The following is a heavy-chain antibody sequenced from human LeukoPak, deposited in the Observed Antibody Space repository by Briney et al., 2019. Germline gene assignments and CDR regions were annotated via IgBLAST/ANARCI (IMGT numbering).Heavy chain of an antibody. CDR3: AKQSYARSLGE. CDR1: GLAFSDYW. J-gene: IGHJ4*02. Sequence: GGSLRLSCAASGLAFSDYWMGWVRQAPGKGLEWISTTNSGGTSTYYAESVKGRFTISRDNSKNTLYLQMSSLRVEDTAVYYCAKQSYARSLGEGGPGTLVSVSS. D-gene: IGHD2-8*01. V-gene: IGHV3-23*01. CDR2: TNSGGTST.